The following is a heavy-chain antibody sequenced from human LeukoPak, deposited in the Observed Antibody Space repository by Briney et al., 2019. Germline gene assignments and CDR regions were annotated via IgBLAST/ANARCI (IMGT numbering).Heavy chain of an antibody. CDR1: GYTFTSYA. D-gene: IGHD3-16*01. CDR2: INAGNGNT. J-gene: IGHJ4*02. CDR3: ARGTDYDYVWGSYTY. Sequence: ASVKVSCKASGYTFTSYAMHWVRQAPGQRLEWMGWINAGNGNTKYSQKLQGRVTMTTDTSTSTAYMELRSLRSDDTAVYYCARGTDYDYVWGSYTYWGQGTLVTVSS. V-gene: IGHV1-3*01.